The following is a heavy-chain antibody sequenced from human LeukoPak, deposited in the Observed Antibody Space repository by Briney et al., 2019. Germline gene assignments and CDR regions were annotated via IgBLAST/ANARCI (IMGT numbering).Heavy chain of an antibody. Sequence: PSETLSLTCTVSGGSISSYYWSWIRQPPGKGLEWIGYIYYSGSTNYNPSLKSRVTMSVDTSKNQFSLKLSSVTAADTAAYYCARAWSRSPFFFDYWGQGTLVTVSS. V-gene: IGHV4-59*12. CDR1: GGSISSYY. CDR2: IYYSGST. D-gene: IGHD2/OR15-2a*01. J-gene: IGHJ4*02. CDR3: ARAWSRSPFFFDY.